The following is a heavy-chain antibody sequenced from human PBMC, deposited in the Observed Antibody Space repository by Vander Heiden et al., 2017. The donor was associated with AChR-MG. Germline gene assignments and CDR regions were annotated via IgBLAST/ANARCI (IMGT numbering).Heavy chain of an antibody. Sequence: QLQLQESGPGLVKTSETLCLTCTVSGDSISSSSYYWGRRRQPAGKGLEWIGSIYYSGSNYYNPSLKSRVNISVDTSKNQFSLKLSSVTAADTAVYYCARQQQLTSFDYWGQGTLVTVSS. D-gene: IGHD6-13*01. CDR1: GDSISSSSYY. CDR3: ARQQQLTSFDY. CDR2: IYYSGSN. J-gene: IGHJ4*02. V-gene: IGHV4-39*01.